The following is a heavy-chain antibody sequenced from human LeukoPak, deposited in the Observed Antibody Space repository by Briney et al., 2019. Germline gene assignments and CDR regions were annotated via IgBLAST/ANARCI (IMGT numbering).Heavy chain of an antibody. D-gene: IGHD2-15*01. CDR3: ARDWPGISLHFDL. CDR2: INPNSGGT. CDR1: GYTFTGYY. Sequence: GASVKVSCKGSGYTFTGYYMHWVRQAPGQGLEWVGWINPNSGGTNYAQKFQGRVTMTRDTSISTAYMELSRLTSDDTAVYYCARDWPGISLHFDLWGRGTLITVSS. J-gene: IGHJ2*01. V-gene: IGHV1-2*02.